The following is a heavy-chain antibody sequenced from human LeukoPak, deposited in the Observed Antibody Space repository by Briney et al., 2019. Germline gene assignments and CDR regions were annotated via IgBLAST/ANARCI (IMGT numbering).Heavy chain of an antibody. V-gene: IGHV4-39*07. CDR2: ISYSGST. D-gene: IGHD3-10*01. CDR1: GDSISSSSYY. Sequence: SETLSLTCTVSGDSISSSSYYWGWIRQPPGKGLEWIGSISYSGSTFYNPSLESRIIISVDTSKSQFSLKLSSVTAADTAVYYCARVSMVRGLTGWFDPWGQGTLVTVSS. CDR3: ARVSMVRGLTGWFDP. J-gene: IGHJ5*02.